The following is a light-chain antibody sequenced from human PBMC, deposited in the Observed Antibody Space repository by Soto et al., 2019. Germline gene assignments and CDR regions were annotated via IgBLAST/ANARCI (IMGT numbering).Light chain of an antibody. CDR1: SSDVGGYNY. J-gene: IGLJ1*01. CDR3: CSYAGSYSYV. Sequence: QSALTQPRSVSGSPGQSVTISCTGTSSDVGGYNYVSWYQEQPGKAPKLMIYDVSKRPSGVPDRFSGSKSGNTASLTISGLQAEDEVDYYCCSYAGSYSYVFGTGTKLTVL. V-gene: IGLV2-11*01. CDR2: DVS.